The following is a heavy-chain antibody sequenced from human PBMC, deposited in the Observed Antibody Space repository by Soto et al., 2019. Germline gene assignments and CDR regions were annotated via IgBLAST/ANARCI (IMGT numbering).Heavy chain of an antibody. Sequence: ASVKVSCKVSGYTLTELSMHWVRQSPGKGLEWMGGFDPEDGETIYAQKFQGRVTMTEDTSTDTAYMELSSLRSEETAVYYCATVSTRDGYNDYWGQGTLVTVSS. CDR1: GYTLTELS. J-gene: IGHJ4*02. D-gene: IGHD5-12*01. CDR3: ATVSTRDGYNDY. V-gene: IGHV1-24*01. CDR2: FDPEDGET.